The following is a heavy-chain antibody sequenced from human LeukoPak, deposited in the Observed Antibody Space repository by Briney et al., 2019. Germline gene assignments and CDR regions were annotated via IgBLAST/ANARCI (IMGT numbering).Heavy chain of an antibody. Sequence: PSETLSLTCTVSGGSISSSSYSWGWIRQPPGKGLEWIGSIYYSGSTYYNPSLKSRVTISVDTSKNQFSLKLSSVTAADTAVYYCARRKRLQPIDYWGQGTLVTVSS. D-gene: IGHD6-25*01. CDR3: ARRKRLQPIDY. J-gene: IGHJ4*02. CDR2: IYYSGST. V-gene: IGHV4-39*01. CDR1: GGSISSSSYS.